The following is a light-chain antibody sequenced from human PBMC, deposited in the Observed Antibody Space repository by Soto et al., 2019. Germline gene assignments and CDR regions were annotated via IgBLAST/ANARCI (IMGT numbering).Light chain of an antibody. CDR2: GAS. V-gene: IGKV3-20*01. CDR1: QSVTSAY. Sequence: EIVLTQSPGTLSLSPGQRATLSCRASQSVTSAYLAWYQQKPGQAPRLLIHGASSRAPGIPDRFSGSGSGTDFTLTISRLEPEDFAVYYCQQYGTWTCGQGTKVEIK. CDR3: QQYGTWT. J-gene: IGKJ1*01.